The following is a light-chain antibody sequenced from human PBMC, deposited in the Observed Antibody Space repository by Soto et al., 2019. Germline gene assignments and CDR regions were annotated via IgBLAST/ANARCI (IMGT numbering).Light chain of an antibody. CDR3: CSYTSSSTYV. V-gene: IGLV2-14*03. CDR1: SSHVGGYEY. CDR2: DVT. Sequence: QSVLTPPASVSGSPGQSITISCTGTSSHVGGYEYVSCYQQHPGKAPKLMIYDVTNRPTGVSNRFSSSKSGNTGSLTITGLQDEDEADYYCCSYTSSSTYVFGPGTKVNVL. J-gene: IGLJ1*01.